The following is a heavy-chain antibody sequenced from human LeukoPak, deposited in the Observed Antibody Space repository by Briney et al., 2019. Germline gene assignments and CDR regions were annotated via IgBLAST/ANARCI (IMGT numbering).Heavy chain of an antibody. CDR3: ARDRWRTVVTPDDAFDI. D-gene: IGHD4-23*01. CDR2: IYHSGSP. J-gene: IGHJ3*02. CDR1: GGSISSNNW. Sequence: PSETLSLTCAVSGGSISSNNWWGWVRQPPGKGLEWIGEIYHSGSPNYNPSLKSRVTISVDKSRNHFSLNLSSVTAADTAVYYCARDRWRTVVTPDDAFDIWGQGTMVTVSS. V-gene: IGHV4-4*02.